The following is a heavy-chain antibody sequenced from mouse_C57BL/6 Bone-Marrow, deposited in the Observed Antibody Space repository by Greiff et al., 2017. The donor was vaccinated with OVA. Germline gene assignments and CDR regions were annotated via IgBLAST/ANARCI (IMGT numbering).Heavy chain of an antibody. Sequence: QVQLQQPGAELVKPGASVKLSCKASGYTFTSYWMQWVKQRPGQGLEWIGEIDPSDSYTNYNQKFKGKATLTVDTSSSTAYMQLSRLTSEDSAVYYCARGGWLLLDYWGQGTTLTVSS. J-gene: IGHJ2*01. D-gene: IGHD2-3*01. CDR2: IDPSDSYT. CDR3: ARGGWLLLDY. V-gene: IGHV1-50*01. CDR1: GYTFTSYW.